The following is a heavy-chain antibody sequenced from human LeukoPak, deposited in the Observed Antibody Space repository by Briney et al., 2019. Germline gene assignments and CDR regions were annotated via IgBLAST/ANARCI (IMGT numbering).Heavy chain of an antibody. CDR1: GGTFSSYA. D-gene: IGHD3-9*01. CDR3: ARDRARPDYDILTGYYTPHAFDI. Sequence: ASVTVSCKASGGTFSSYAISWVRQAPGQGLEWMGGIIPIFGTANYAQKFQGRVTITTDESTSTAYMELSSLRSEDTAVYYCARDRARPDYDILTGYYTPHAFDIWGQGTMVTVSS. V-gene: IGHV1-69*05. CDR2: IIPIFGTA. J-gene: IGHJ3*02.